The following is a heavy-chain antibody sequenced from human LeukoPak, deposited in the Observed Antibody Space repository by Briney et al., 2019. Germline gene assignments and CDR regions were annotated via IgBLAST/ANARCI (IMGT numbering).Heavy chain of an antibody. D-gene: IGHD2-8*02. CDR1: GFTFSSYA. CDR2: ISDSGGGT. Sequence: GGSLRRSCAASGFTFSSYAMSWVRQAPGKGLEWISTISDSGGGTYYADSVKGRFTISRDNSKNTLSLQMNSLRAEDTAVYHCAKGLVGTEYFQHWGQGTLVTVSS. CDR3: AKGLVGTEYFQH. J-gene: IGHJ1*01. V-gene: IGHV3-23*01.